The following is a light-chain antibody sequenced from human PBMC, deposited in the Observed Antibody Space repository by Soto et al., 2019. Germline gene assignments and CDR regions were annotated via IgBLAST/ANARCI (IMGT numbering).Light chain of an antibody. V-gene: IGLV1-47*01. CDR2: RNN. J-gene: IGLJ3*02. CDR1: SSNIGSNY. CDR3: AAWDDSLNGWV. Sequence: QAVVTQPPSASGTPGQRVTISCSGSSSNIGSNYVYWYQQLPGTAPKLLIYRNNQRPSGVPDRFSGSKSGTSASLAISGLRSEDEADYYCAAWDDSLNGWVFGGGTKLTVL.